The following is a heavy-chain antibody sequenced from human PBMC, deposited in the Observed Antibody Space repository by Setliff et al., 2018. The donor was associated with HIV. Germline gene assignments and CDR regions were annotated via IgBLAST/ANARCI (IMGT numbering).Heavy chain of an antibody. CDR2: INPSGGST. D-gene: IGHD1-1*01. Sequence: ASVKVSCKASGYTFTSYYMHWVRQAPGQGLEWMGIINPSGGSTSYAQKFQGRFTISRDNTKNSLYLQINSLSAEDTAVYYCAREAYRLPWIDNWGQGTLVTVSS. V-gene: IGHV1-46*01. J-gene: IGHJ4*02. CDR3: AREAYRLPWIDN. CDR1: GYTFTSYY.